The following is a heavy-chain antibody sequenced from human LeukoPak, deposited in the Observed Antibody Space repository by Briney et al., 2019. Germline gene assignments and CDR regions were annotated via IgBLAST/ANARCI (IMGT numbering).Heavy chain of an antibody. CDR1: GFTFDDYG. V-gene: IGHV3-20*04. CDR3: ARGDFDWLLGDDAFDI. D-gene: IGHD3-9*01. CDR2: INWNGGST. Sequence: SGGSLRLSCAASGFTFDDYGMSWVRHAPGKGLEWVSGINWNGGSTGYADSVKGRFTISRDNAKNSLYLQMNSLRAEDTAVYYCARGDFDWLLGDDAFDIWGQGTMVTVSS. J-gene: IGHJ3*02.